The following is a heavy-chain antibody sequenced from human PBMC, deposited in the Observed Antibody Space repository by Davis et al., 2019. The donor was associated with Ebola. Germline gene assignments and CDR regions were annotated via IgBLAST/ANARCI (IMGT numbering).Heavy chain of an antibody. CDR2: ISSDSDYI. J-gene: IGHJ4*02. CDR1: GFTFSTYS. D-gene: IGHD4-17*01. Sequence: PGGSLRLSCAASGFTFSTYSMSWVRQAPGKALEWVSSISSDSDYIYYADSAKGRFTISRDNAKNSLFLQMNSLRAEDTAVYYCATGNYGDYHGYWGQGTLVTVSS. CDR3: ATGNYGDYHGY. V-gene: IGHV3-21*01.